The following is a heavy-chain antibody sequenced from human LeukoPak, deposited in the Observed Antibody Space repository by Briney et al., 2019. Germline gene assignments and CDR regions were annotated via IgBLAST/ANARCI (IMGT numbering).Heavy chain of an antibody. D-gene: IGHD6-13*01. V-gene: IGHV3-66*02. Sequence: GGSLRLSCAASGFTVSSHYMSWVRQAPGKGLEWVSVIYSGAGTSYADSVQGRFTISRDNSKNTLYLQMNSLRVEDTAVYYCARDRGFSSSWRLFVYGGQGTLVTVSS. J-gene: IGHJ4*02. CDR3: ARDRGFSSSWRLFVY. CDR2: IYSGAGT. CDR1: GFTVSSHY.